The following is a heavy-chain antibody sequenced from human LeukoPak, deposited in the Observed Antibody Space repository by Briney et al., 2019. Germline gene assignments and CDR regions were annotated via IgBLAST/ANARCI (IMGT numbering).Heavy chain of an antibody. J-gene: IGHJ4*02. CDR3: ARCLTYYSRRSQIKVFDN. V-gene: IGHV2-70*11. Sequence: SGPTLVKPTQTLTLTCTFSGFSLDTRGVCVSWIRQPPGKALEWLARIDWDDDKYYSTSLKTGLTISKDTSKNQVVLTCTNMDPVDTATYYCARCLTYYSRRSQIKVFDNWGQGTLVTVSS. CDR1: GFSLDTRGVC. CDR2: IDWDDDK. D-gene: IGHD3-22*01.